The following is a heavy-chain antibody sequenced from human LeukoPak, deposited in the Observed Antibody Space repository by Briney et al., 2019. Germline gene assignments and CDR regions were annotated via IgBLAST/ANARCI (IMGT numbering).Heavy chain of an antibody. CDR3: ATETNGRHYDY. CDR2: IGPTGSDR. CDR1: GLTFSTSG. Sequence: GGSLRLSCTASGLTFSTSGFNWVRQAPGKGLEWVASIGPTGSDRYHADSIKGRFTISRDNANNFLYLQMNSLRAEDTAVFYCATETNGRHYDYWGQGTLLTVSS. V-gene: IGHV3-21*06. D-gene: IGHD1-14*01. J-gene: IGHJ4*02.